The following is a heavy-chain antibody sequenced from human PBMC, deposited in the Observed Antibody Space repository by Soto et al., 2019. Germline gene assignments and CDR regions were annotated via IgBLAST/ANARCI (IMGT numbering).Heavy chain of an antibody. V-gene: IGHV3-30*19. CDR1: GFTFRIFG. CDR3: ARAPPRGIAAPGTWGSGMDV. J-gene: IGHJ6*02. Sequence: GGSLRLSCEASGFTFRIFGMHWVRQAPGKGLEWVAVIWYDGSNKYYADSVKGRFTVSRDSPKNTLFLQMNSLKPEDTAVYYCARAPPRGIAAPGTWGSGMDVWGQGTTVTVSS. CDR2: IWYDGSNK. D-gene: IGHD6-13*01.